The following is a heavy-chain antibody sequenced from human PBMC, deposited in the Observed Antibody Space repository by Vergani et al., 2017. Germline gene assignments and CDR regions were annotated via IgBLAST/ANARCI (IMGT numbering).Heavy chain of an antibody. J-gene: IGHJ6*02. CDR3: ARETDTGSSVSYNYYAMDV. CDR1: GFTFSDHY. Sequence: QVQLVESGGGLVKPGGSLTLSCAASGFTFSDHYMRWVRQAPGKGLEWISYMSSGDSIYYADSVKGRFTVSRDNTKNTLHLQMNSLRAEDKAVYYCARETDTGSSVSYNYYAMDVWGQGTTVSVSS. D-gene: IGHD1-1*01. V-gene: IGHV3-11*04. CDR2: MSSGDSI.